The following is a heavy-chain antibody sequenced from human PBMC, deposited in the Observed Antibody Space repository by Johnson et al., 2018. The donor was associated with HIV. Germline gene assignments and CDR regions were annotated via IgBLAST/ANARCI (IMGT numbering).Heavy chain of an antibody. CDR3: TRVSLPPSYAFDF. Sequence: MQLVESGGGWVKPGGSLRLSCVASGFIFSDHYMDWVRQAPGKGLEWVGRTRNKANSYTTDYAASVKGRFTISRDDSKNSLYLQMNSLKTEDTAVYYCTRVSLPPSYAFDFWGQGTMVTVSS. CDR1: GFIFSDHY. V-gene: IGHV3-72*01. CDR2: TRNKANSYTT. J-gene: IGHJ3*01.